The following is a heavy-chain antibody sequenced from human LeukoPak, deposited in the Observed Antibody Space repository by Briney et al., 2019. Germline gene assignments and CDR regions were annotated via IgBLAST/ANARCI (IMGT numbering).Heavy chain of an antibody. CDR1: GGSFSGYY. CDR3: ARGWRWLQLHACDS. V-gene: IGHV4-34*01. J-gene: IGHJ3*02. CDR2: INHSGST. Sequence: SETLSLTCAVYGGSFSGYYWSWIRQPPGKGLEWIGEINHSGSTNYNPSLKSRVTISVDTSKNQFSLKLSSVTAADTAVYYCARGWRWLQLHACDSWGQGTMVTVSS. D-gene: IGHD5-24*01.